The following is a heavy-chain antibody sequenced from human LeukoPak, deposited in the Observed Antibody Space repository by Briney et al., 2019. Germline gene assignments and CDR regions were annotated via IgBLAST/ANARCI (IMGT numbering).Heavy chain of an antibody. V-gene: IGHV3-21*01. D-gene: IGHD3-10*01. Sequence: PGGSLRLSCAASGFTFSSYSMNWVRQAPGKGLEWVSSISSSSSYIYYAHSVKGRFTISRDNAKNSLYLQMNSLRAEDTAVYYCARGFGGAITLLDYWGQGTLVTVSS. CDR1: GFTFSSYS. J-gene: IGHJ4*02. CDR2: ISSSSSYI. CDR3: ARGFGGAITLLDY.